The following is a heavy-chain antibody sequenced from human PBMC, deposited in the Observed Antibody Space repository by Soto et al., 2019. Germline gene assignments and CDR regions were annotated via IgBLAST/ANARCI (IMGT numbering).Heavy chain of an antibody. CDR1: GFTFSSYS. Sequence: PGGSLRLSCAASGFTFSSYSMNWVRQAPGKGLEWVSSISSSSSYIYYADSVKGRFTISRDNAKNSLYLQMNSLRAEDTAVYYCARDYGSHDAFDIWGQGTMVTVSS. CDR3: ARDYGSHDAFDI. CDR2: ISSSSSYI. J-gene: IGHJ3*02. D-gene: IGHD2-15*01. V-gene: IGHV3-21*01.